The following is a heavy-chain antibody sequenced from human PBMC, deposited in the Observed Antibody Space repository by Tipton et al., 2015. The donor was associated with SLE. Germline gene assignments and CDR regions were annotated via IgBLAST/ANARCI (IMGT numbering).Heavy chain of an antibody. CDR3: ARRALTWAYYYYMDV. V-gene: IGHV3-33*01. CDR1: GFTFSNYG. Sequence: SLRLSCAASGFTFSNYGMHWVRQSPGKGLEWVAVIWYDGSNKYYADSVNGRFTISRDNSKNTLYLQMNSLRAEDTAVYYCARRALTWAYYYYMDVWGKGTTVTASS. J-gene: IGHJ6*03. CDR2: IWYDGSNK. D-gene: IGHD1-14*01.